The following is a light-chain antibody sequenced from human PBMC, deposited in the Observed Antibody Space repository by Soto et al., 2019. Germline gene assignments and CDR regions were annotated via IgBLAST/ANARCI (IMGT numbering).Light chain of an antibody. CDR3: HQYDNRPFT. CDR2: DAS. Sequence: DIQMTQSPSSLSASVGDRVTITCQASRDIDNYLNWYQQKPGKAPNLLIYDASNLETGVPLRFSGSRSGTHFTLTISSLQPEDIGTYYCHQYDNRPFTFCLGTKLEIK. J-gene: IGKJ2*01. CDR1: RDIDNY. V-gene: IGKV1-33*01.